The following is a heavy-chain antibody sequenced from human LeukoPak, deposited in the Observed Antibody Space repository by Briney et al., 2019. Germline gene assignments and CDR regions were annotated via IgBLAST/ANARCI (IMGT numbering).Heavy chain of an antibody. Sequence: GGSLRLSCVGSGFTFRGHAMSWVRQAPEKGLEFVSGIYENGGTTYYADSVKGRFSISRDNSKNTLYLQMDSLRGEDTAVYYCAKDFRIGYSAHFDYWGQGALVTVSS. CDR3: AKDFRIGYSAHFDY. J-gene: IGHJ4*02. V-gene: IGHV3-23*01. CDR2: IYENGGTT. D-gene: IGHD2-21*01. CDR1: GFTFRGHA.